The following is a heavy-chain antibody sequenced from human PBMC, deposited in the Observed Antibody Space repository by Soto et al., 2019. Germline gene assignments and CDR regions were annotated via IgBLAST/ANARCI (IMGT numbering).Heavy chain of an antibody. D-gene: IGHD3-16*01. CDR1: GFTFDDYA. V-gene: IGHV3-9*01. J-gene: IGHJ6*02. CDR2: ISWNSGSI. Sequence: GGSLRLSCAASGFTFDDYAMQWVRQVPGKGLEWVSGISWNSGSIAYADSVKGRFTISRDNAKNSVYLQMNSLRVEDTALYYCGKGTLVNFWGSGSGMDVWGQGTTVTVSS. CDR3: GKGTLVNFWGSGSGMDV.